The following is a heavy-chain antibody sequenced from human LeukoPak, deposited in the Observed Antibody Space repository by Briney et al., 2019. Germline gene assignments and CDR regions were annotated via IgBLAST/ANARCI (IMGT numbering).Heavy chain of an antibody. D-gene: IGHD6-13*01. CDR2: IYSGGDT. J-gene: IGHJ4*02. CDR3: ARDGFSTSWGLAY. V-gene: IGHV3-53*01. CDR1: GIHLNCYW. Sequence: GFLGLLRAASGIHLNCYWVSWVRPAPGKGLEWVSVIYSGGDTYYADSVKGRFTISRDNSKNTLSLQMNSLRAEDTAMYYCARDGFSTSWGLAYWGQGTLVTVSS.